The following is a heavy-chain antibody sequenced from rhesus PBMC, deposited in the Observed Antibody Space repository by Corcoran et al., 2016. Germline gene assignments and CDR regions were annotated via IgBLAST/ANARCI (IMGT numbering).Heavy chain of an antibody. CDR1: GGSSSGDY. D-gene: IGHD1-14*01. Sequence: QVQLQESGPGLVKPSETLSLTCAVSGGSSSGDYWKWIRQPPGKGLEGIGYIGGSSGSTYYNPSLKSRVTISTDTSKNQFSLKLSSVTAADTAVYYCARRLHGWNDFSLDVWGRGVLVTVSS. CDR2: IGGSSGST. V-gene: IGHV4-165*02. CDR3: ARRLHGWNDFSLDV. J-gene: IGHJ5-2*02.